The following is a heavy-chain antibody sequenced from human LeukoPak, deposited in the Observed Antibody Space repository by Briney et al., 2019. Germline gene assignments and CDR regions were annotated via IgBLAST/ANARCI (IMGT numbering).Heavy chain of an antibody. CDR3: ARDRGDILTGYFAS. D-gene: IGHD3-9*01. Sequence: GGSLRLSCAASGFTFTNHPMHWVRQAPGKGLEWVARVSYDESSKYYADSVKGRFTISRDNSKNTLYLQMNSSRAEDTGVYYCARDRGDILTGYFASWGQGILVTVSS. V-gene: IGHV3-30-3*01. J-gene: IGHJ4*02. CDR1: GFTFTNHP. CDR2: VSYDESSK.